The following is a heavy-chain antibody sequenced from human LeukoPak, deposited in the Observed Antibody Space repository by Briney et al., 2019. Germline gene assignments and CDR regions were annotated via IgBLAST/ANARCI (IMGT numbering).Heavy chain of an antibody. J-gene: IGHJ6*03. V-gene: IGHV3-23*01. CDR1: GFTFSSYA. D-gene: IGHD3-10*01. CDR2: INGGGGST. CDR3: AKGGAVSSKSITMVRGTRRYYYYMDV. Sequence: PGGSLRLSCAASGFTFSSYAMSWVRQAPGKGLDWVSSINGGGGSTYYADSVKGRFTISRDNSKNTLYLQMNSLRAEDTAVHYCAKGGAVSSKSITMVRGTRRYYYYMDVWGKGTTVTISS.